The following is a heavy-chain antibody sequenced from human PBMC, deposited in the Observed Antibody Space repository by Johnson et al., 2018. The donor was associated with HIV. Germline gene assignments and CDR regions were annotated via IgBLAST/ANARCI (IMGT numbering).Heavy chain of an antibody. Sequence: VQFVESGGVVVQPGGSLRVSCAASGFTFDDYAMHWVRQAPGKGLEWVSGISWNSGSIGYADSVKGRFTISRDNAKNSLYLQMNSLRAEDTAVYYCARGPVFDIWGQGTMVTVSS. CDR3: ARGPVFDI. J-gene: IGHJ3*02. CDR1: GFTFDDYA. V-gene: IGHV3-9*01. CDR2: ISWNSGSI.